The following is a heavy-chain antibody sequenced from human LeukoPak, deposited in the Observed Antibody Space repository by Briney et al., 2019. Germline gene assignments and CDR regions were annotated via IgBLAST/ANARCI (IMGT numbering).Heavy chain of an antibody. Sequence: SETLSLTCTVSGGSISSYYWSWIRQPAGKGLEWIGRIYTSGSTNYNPSLKSRVTMSVNTSNNQFSLKLSSVTAADTAVYYCARDGVYGGYDYLAVGYYFDYWGQGTLVTVSS. V-gene: IGHV4-4*07. CDR3: ARDGVYGGYDYLAVGYYFDY. CDR1: GGSISSYY. D-gene: IGHD5-12*01. J-gene: IGHJ4*02. CDR2: IYTSGST.